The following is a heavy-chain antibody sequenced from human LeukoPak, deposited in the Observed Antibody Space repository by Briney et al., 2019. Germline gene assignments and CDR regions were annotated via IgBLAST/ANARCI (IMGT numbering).Heavy chain of an antibody. CDR2: ISGSGGGT. D-gene: IGHD1-26*01. CDR3: ARDREWELLYYYYYMDV. V-gene: IGHV3-23*01. J-gene: IGHJ6*03. CDR1: GFTFSIYA. Sequence: GGSLRLSCAASGFTFSIYAMSWVRQAPGKGLEWVSAISGSGGGTYAADSVTGRFTISRDNAKNSLYLQMNSLRAEDTAVYYCARDREWELLYYYYYMDVWGKGTTVTVSS.